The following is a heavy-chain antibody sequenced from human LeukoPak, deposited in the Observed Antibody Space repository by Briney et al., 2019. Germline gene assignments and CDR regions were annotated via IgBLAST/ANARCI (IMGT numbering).Heavy chain of an antibody. CDR2: IKQHGSEE. V-gene: IGHV3-7*01. CDR1: GLTFSDYW. CDR3: ARDMRVGNDAFDI. J-gene: IGHJ3*02. D-gene: IGHD1-26*01. Sequence: GGSLRLSCAASGLTFSDYWMSWVRQAPGKGLEWVANIKQHGSEEYYADSVKDRFTISRDDAKNSLYLQMNSLRAEDTAVYYCARDMRVGNDAFDIWGQGTMVTVSS.